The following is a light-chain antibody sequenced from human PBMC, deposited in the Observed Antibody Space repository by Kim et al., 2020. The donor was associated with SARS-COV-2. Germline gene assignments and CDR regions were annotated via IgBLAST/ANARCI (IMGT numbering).Light chain of an antibody. V-gene: IGLV2-14*03. CDR3: SSFSNTDTPLL. J-gene: IGLJ2*01. Sequence: QSITICCTGASSDIGYYYFVSWYQQHPGKVAKVLIYDVTKRPSGISTRFSGSKSGNTASLTSSGLQSEDEAVYYCSSFSNTDTPLLFGGGTQLTVL. CDR1: SSDIGYYYF. CDR2: DVT.